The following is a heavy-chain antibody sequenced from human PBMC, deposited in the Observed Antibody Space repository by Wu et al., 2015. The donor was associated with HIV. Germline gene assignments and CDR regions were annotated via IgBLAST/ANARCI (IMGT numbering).Heavy chain of an antibody. CDR1: GYTLTELS. CDR3: ATSVKYYGSGSRDKRLFWSTP. D-gene: IGHD3-10*01. Sequence: QVQLVQSGAEVKKPGASVKVSCKVSGYTLTELSMHWVRQAPGKGLEWMGGFDPEDGETIYAQKFQGRVTMTEDTSTDTAYMELSSLRSEDTAVYYCATSVKYYGSGSRDKRLFWSTPWGQGTLVTVSS. V-gene: IGHV1-24*01. CDR2: FDPEDGET. J-gene: IGHJ5*02.